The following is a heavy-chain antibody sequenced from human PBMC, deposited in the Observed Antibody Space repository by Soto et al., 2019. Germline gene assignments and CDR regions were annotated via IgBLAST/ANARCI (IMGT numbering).Heavy chain of an antibody. Sequence: EVQLLESGGGLVQPGGSLRLACAASGFTFSSYAMSWVRQAPGKGLEWVSAISGTVGSTYYADSVKGRFTISRDKFKNTLYLQMNSLRAEDTAVYYCARTPSSSYLKNGLDVWGQGTTVTVSS. CDR2: ISGTVGST. D-gene: IGHD6-6*01. V-gene: IGHV3-23*01. CDR1: GFTFSSYA. CDR3: ARTPSSSYLKNGLDV. J-gene: IGHJ6*02.